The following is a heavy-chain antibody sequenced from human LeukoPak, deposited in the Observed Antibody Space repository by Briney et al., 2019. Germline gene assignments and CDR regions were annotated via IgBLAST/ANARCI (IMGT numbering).Heavy chain of an antibody. CDR1: GYTFTSYY. Sequence: ASVKVSCKVSGYTFTSYYMHWVRQAPGQGLEWLGIINPGGGSTSYAEKFQGRVTMTRDTSTSTVYMELSSLRSEDTAVYYCARVDCSGGSCSGAYFDYWGQGTLVTVSS. V-gene: IGHV1-46*01. CDR2: INPGGGST. J-gene: IGHJ4*02. D-gene: IGHD2-15*01. CDR3: ARVDCSGGSCSGAYFDY.